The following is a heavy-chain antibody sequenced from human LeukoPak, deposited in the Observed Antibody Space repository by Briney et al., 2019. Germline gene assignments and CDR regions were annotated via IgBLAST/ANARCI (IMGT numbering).Heavy chain of an antibody. D-gene: IGHD3-10*01. CDR1: GITRSNYG. J-gene: IGHJ4*02. CDR3: ARRGVVIRAVIIVGFHKEAYYFDF. Sequence: GGSLRLSCAVSGITRSNYGMSWVRQAPGKGLEWVAGISDRGGSTKYADSVKGRFTISRDNPKNTLYLQMSSLRAEDTAVYFCARRGVVIRAVIIVGFHKEAYYFDFWGQGALVTVSS. V-gene: IGHV3-23*01. CDR2: ISDRGGST.